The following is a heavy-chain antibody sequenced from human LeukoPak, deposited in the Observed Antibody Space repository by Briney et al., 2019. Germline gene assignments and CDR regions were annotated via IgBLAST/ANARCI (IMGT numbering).Heavy chain of an antibody. Sequence: PGGSLRLSCAASGFTFSTYGMSWVRQAPGKGLEWVSAIGGSGHSTYYAHSVKGRFTISRDNSKNTLYLQMNSLRAEDTAVYYCAKKYSTGLDPWGQGTLVTVSS. D-gene: IGHD1-26*01. CDR1: GFTFSTYG. J-gene: IGHJ5*02. V-gene: IGHV3-23*01. CDR3: AKKYSTGLDP. CDR2: IGGSGHST.